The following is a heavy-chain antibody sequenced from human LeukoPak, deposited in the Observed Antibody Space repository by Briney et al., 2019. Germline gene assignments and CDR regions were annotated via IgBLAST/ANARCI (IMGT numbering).Heavy chain of an antibody. V-gene: IGHV3-21*01. D-gene: IGHD3-3*01. CDR3: ARGGTFGVDISDY. J-gene: IGHJ4*02. CDR1: GFXFSTYS. CDR2: ISSSSRNT. Sequence: PGGSLRLSCAASGFXFSTYSITWVRQAPGKGLEWLSSISSSSRNTYYTDSVKGRFTISRDNAKNSLYLQMSSLRAEDTAVYYCARGGTFGVDISDYWGQGALVTVSS.